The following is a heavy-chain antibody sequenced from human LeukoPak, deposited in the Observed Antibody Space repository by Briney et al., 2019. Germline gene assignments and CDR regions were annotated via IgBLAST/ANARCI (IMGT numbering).Heavy chain of an antibody. V-gene: IGHV1-2*02. CDR3: ARGNFYDNKGYSPELRY. CDR2: SDPKSGAT. CDR1: GYTFTSYY. J-gene: IGHJ4*02. D-gene: IGHD3-10*01. Sequence: PRASVKVSCKTSGYTFTSYYIHWLRQAPGQRCEWMGWSDPKSGATKYEHFQGRVTMTRDTSISTAYMELSRLTSDDPAVYYCARGNFYDNKGYSPELRYWGQGTLVSVSS.